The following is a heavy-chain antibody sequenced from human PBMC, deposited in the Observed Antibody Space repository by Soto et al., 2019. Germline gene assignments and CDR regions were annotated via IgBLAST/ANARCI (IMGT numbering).Heavy chain of an antibody. J-gene: IGHJ6*02. Sequence: ASVKVSCKASGYTFTGYYMHWVRQAPGQGLEWMGWINPNSGGTNYAQKFQGWVTMTRDTSISTAYMELSRLRSGDTAVYYCATHGGCSGGSCYSDYYYGMDVWGQGTTVTVSS. CDR3: ATHGGCSGGSCYSDYYYGMDV. D-gene: IGHD2-15*01. V-gene: IGHV1-2*04. CDR2: INPNSGGT. CDR1: GYTFTGYY.